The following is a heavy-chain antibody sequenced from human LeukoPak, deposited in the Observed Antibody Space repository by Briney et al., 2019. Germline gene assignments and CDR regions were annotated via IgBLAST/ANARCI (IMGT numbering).Heavy chain of an antibody. CDR2: IGDSGYSI. CDR1: GFIFSDYY. J-gene: IGHJ4*02. Sequence: PGGSLRLSCAVSGFIFSDYYMSWIRRAPGKGLEWISYIGDSGYSIYYSDSVKGRFTISGDNAKNSLYLQMNSLRAEDTAVYYCARQWLVHFDYWGQGTLVTVSS. CDR3: ARQWLVHFDY. V-gene: IGHV3-11*04. D-gene: IGHD6-19*01.